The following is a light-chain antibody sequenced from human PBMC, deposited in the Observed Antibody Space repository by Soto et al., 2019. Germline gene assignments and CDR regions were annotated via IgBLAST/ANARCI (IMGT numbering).Light chain of an antibody. J-gene: IGKJ2*01. CDR1: QSVNTC. Sequence: ETVLRQSPATVSLSPGERATLSCRASQSVNTCLAWYQQKPGQAPRLLIYDASNMASGIPARFSGSGSGTDFTLTISSLEPGDSAVYYCQQRYNWPPYTFGQGTKVDI. V-gene: IGKV3-11*01. CDR3: QQRYNWPPYT. CDR2: DAS.